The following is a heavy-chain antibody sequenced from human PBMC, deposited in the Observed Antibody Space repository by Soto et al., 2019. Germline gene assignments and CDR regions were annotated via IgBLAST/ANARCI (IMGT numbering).Heavy chain of an antibody. Sequence: GGSLRLSCAASGFTFSSYAMHWVRQAPGKGLEWVAVISYDGSNKYYADSVKGRFTISRDNSKNTLYLQMNSLRAEDTAVYYCASRQFDYWGQGTLVTVSS. V-gene: IGHV3-30-3*01. J-gene: IGHJ4*02. CDR3: ASRQFDY. CDR2: ISYDGSNK. CDR1: GFTFSSYA.